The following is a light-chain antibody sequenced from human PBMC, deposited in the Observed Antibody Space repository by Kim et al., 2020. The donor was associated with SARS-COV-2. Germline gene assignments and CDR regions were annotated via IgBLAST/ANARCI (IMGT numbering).Light chain of an antibody. J-gene: IGKJ2*01. V-gene: IGKV1-39*01. CDR3: QQSVNTPYT. CDR1: QSINRD. CDR2: AAF. Sequence: SESVGDRVTMTCRASQSINRDLNWYQQKPGKAPKLLIYAAFRLQSGVPSSLSGSGSGTDFTRTISSLQPEDFATYYCQQSVNTPYTFGQGNKLEI.